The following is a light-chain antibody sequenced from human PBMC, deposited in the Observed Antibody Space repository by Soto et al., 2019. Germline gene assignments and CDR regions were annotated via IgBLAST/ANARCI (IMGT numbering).Light chain of an antibody. CDR3: QQRSNWPWT. V-gene: IGKV3-11*01. CDR2: GAS. J-gene: IGKJ1*01. Sequence: MLFTLSSATLSLSPGERATLSCRASQSVNTNLAWYQLKPGQAPRLLVYGASIRATGIPARFSGSGSGTDFTLTISSLEPEDFAVYYCQQRSNWPWTFGQGTKVDIK. CDR1: QSVNTN.